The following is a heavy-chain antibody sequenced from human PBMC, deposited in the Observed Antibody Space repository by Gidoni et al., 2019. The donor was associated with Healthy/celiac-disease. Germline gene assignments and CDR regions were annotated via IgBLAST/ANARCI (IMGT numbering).Heavy chain of an antibody. D-gene: IGHD6-19*01. CDR2: ISGSGGST. J-gene: IGHJ4*02. CDR1: GFTFSSYA. Sequence: EVQLLESGGGLVQPGGSLRRSWYSSGFTFSSYAMSWVRQAPGKGLEWVSAISGSGGSTYYADSVKGRFTISRDNSKNTLYLQMNSLRAEDTAVYYCAKDRGVAGRLDADYWGQGTLVTVSS. V-gene: IGHV3-23*01. CDR3: AKDRGVAGRLDADY.